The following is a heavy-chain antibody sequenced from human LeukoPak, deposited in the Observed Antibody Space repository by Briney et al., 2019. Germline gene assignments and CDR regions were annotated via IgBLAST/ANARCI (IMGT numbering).Heavy chain of an antibody. Sequence: GGSPGLSFGASGLTFDVYNKPWVRQAPGKGLEWGSLFCWDGGSTYYADSVKGRFTISRDNSKNSLYLQMNSLRTEDTALYYCAKDTRRVGATGYMDVWGKGTTVTVSS. CDR2: FCWDGGST. D-gene: IGHD1-26*01. CDR1: GLTFDVYN. J-gene: IGHJ6*03. V-gene: IGHV3-43*01. CDR3: AKDTRRVGATGYMDV.